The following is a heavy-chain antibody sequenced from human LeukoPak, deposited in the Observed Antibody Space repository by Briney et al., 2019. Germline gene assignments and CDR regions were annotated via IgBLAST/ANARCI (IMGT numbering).Heavy chain of an antibody. D-gene: IGHD5-12*01. CDR3: ARRTSGTFDF. CDR2: IPSSGDGT. J-gene: IGHJ4*02. Sequence: GGSLRLSCAASGFTFRNYAMTWVRQAPGKGLEWVSSIPSSGDGTYYADSVKGRFTISRDNSKNMLYLQMNSLRAEDTAVYYCARRTSGTFDFWDQGTLVTVSS. CDR1: GFTFRNYA. V-gene: IGHV3-23*01.